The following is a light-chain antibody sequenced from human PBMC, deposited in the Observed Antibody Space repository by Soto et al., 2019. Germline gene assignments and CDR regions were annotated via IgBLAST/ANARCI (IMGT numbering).Light chain of an antibody. CDR2: DVN. Sequence: QSVLTQPASVSGSPGQSITISCTGTSSDVGGYNYVSWYQHHPGKAPKLLIYDVNNRPSGVSDRFSGSKSGNTASLTISVLQTEDEADYYCSSYTSIITVVFGGGTKVTVL. V-gene: IGLV2-14*01. CDR3: SSYTSIITVV. J-gene: IGLJ2*01. CDR1: SSDVGGYNY.